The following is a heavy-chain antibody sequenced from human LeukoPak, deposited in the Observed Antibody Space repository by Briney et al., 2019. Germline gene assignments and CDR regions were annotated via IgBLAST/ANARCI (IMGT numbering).Heavy chain of an antibody. CDR1: GGSISSGGYS. CDR2: IYHSGST. V-gene: IGHV4-30-2*02. J-gene: IGHJ4*02. CDR3: ARYDFWGGYYGY. D-gene: IGHD3-3*01. Sequence: PSEPLSLTCAVFGGSISSGGYSWRWIRQPPGKGLESSGYIYHSGSTYYNPSLKSRVTISVDTSKNQFSLKLSSVTAADTAVYYCARYDFWGGYYGYWGQGTLVTVSS.